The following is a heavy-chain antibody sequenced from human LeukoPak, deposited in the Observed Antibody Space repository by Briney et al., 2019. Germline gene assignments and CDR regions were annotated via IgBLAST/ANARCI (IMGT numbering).Heavy chain of an antibody. J-gene: IGHJ5*01. Sequence: GRSLRLSCTTSGFTFADYALNWVRQDPGKGLEWLGFIISKPYGGTPTYAASLMGTISISRDDSKSIAYLQLDSLKTEDTAVYYCTRDQYYDRSVWFDSWGQGTLVTVSS. CDR2: IISKPYGGTP. V-gene: IGHV3-49*04. D-gene: IGHD3-22*01. CDR3: TRDQYYDRSVWFDS. CDR1: GFTFADYA.